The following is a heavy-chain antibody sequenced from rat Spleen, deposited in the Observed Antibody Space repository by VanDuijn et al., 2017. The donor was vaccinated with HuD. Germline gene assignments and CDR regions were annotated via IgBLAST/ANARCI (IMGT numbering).Heavy chain of an antibody. D-gene: IGHD1-7*01. CDR3: TTGYYGYWFTY. J-gene: IGHJ3*01. Sequence: EVQLVESGGGIVQPGRSLKLSCAASGFTFSSFAMAWVRQAPKKGLEWVATITSGGSNTFYPDSVKGRFTISRDNEKSTLYLQMDSLRSEDTATYYCTTGYYGYWFTYWGQGTLVTVSS. V-gene: IGHV5-27*01. CDR1: GFTFSSFA. CDR2: ITSGGSNT.